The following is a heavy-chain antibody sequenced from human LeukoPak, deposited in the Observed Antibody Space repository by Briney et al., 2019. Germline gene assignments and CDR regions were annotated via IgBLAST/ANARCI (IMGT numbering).Heavy chain of an antibody. J-gene: IGHJ4*02. CDR3: VRESVYYDSSGYYNVLDY. CDR2: ITSSSDYI. CDR1: GFTFSSHS. Sequence: GGSLRLSCAASGFTFSSHSMNWVRQAPGKGLKWLSVITSSSDYIYYADSLKGRFTVSRDNAKNSLYLQVNSLRAEDTAVYYCVRESVYYDSSGYYNVLDYWGQGTLVTVSS. D-gene: IGHD3-22*01. V-gene: IGHV3-21*01.